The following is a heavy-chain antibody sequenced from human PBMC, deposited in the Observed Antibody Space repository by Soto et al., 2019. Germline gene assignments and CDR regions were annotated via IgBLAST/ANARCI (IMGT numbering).Heavy chain of an antibody. V-gene: IGHV3-23*01. J-gene: IGHJ4*02. CDR1: GFTFNSYD. D-gene: IGHD2-2*01. Sequence: EVYLLESGGALVQPGGSLRLSCAASGFTFNSYDIHWVRQAPGKGLEWVSGISASGVTSNYADSVKGRFTISRDNSKNTLYLQMNSLRDGDTSVYYCAKRLPAAPFDDWGQGILVTVSS. CDR2: ISASGVTS. CDR3: AKRLPAAPFDD.